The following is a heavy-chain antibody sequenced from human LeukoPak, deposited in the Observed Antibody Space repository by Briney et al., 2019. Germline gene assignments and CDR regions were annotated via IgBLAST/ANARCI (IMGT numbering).Heavy chain of an antibody. CDR3: AREERRRSSGWQPWGRTELYYFDY. V-gene: IGHV3-21*01. CDR1: GFTFSRFW. D-gene: IGHD6-19*01. J-gene: IGHJ4*02. Sequence: GGSLRLSCAASGFTFSRFWMSWVRQAPGKGLEWVSSISSSSSYIYYADSVKGRFTISRDNAKNSLYLQMNSLRAEDTAVYYCAREERRRSSGWQPWGRTELYYFDYWGQGTLVTVSS. CDR2: ISSSSSYI.